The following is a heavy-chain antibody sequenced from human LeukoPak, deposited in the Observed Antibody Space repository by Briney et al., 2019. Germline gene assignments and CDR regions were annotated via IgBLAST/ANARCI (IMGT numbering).Heavy chain of an antibody. V-gene: IGHV3-33*01. J-gene: IGHJ6*02. CDR3: AREDNGDYYGMDV. CDR1: GFTFSSYG. Sequence: PGGSLRLSCAASGFTFSSYGMHWVRQAPGKGLEWVAVIWYDGSNKYYADSVKGRFTISRDNSKNTLYLQMNSLRAEDTAVYYCAREDNGDYYGMDVWGQGTTVTVSS. CDR2: IWYDGSNK. D-gene: IGHD1-14*01.